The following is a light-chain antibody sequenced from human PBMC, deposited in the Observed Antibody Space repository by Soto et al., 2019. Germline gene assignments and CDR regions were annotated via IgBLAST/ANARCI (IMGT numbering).Light chain of an antibody. J-gene: IGKJ5*01. CDR2: GAS. CDR1: QSVSSSY. CDR3: QQYHNWPPIT. V-gene: IGKV3-15*01. Sequence: ETVMTQSPGTLSLSPGERATLSCRASQSVSSSYLAWYQQKPGQAPRLLIYGASTRAPGFPARFSGSGSGTDFTLTISSLQSEDSAVYYCQQYHNWPPITFGQGTRLEIK.